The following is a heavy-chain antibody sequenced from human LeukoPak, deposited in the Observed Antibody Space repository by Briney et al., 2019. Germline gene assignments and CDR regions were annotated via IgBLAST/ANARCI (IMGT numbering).Heavy chain of an antibody. CDR1: GGSISSGSYY. J-gene: IGHJ3*02. D-gene: IGHD3-22*01. V-gene: IGHV4-61*02. CDR2: IYTSGST. Sequence: SETLSLTCTVSGGSISSGSYYWSWIRQPAEKGLEWIGRIYTSGSTNYNPSLKSRVTISVDTSKNQFSLKLSSVTAADTAVYYCASFPITYYYDSSGYRAFDIWGQGTMVTVSS. CDR3: ASFPITYYYDSSGYRAFDI.